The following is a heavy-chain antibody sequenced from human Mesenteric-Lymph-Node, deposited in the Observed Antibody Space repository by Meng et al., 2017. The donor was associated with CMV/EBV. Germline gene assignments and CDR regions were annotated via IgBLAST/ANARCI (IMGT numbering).Heavy chain of an antibody. CDR3: ASASHLEWLYPTAPPFDY. V-gene: IGHV3-23*01. CDR1: GLTFNTYD. Sequence: GGSLRLSCAASGLTFNTYDMSWVRQAPGKGLEWVSGISGSDGATYYADSVKGRFTISRDNSKNTLYLQMNSLRAEDTAVYYCASASHLEWLYPTAPPFDYWGQGTLVTVSS. CDR2: ISGSDGAT. D-gene: IGHD3-3*01. J-gene: IGHJ4*02.